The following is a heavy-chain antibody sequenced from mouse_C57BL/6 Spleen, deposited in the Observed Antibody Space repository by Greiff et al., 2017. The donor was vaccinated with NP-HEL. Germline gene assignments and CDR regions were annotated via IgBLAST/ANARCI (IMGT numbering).Heavy chain of an antibody. J-gene: IGHJ1*03. CDR1: GYSITSDY. CDR2: ISYSGST. Sequence: EVKLQESGPGLAKPSQSLSLTCSVTGYSITSDYWNWIRKFPGNKLEYMGYISYSGSTYYNPSLKSRISITRDTSKNQYYLQLNSVTTEDTATYYCSRITTVPYWYFDVWGTGTTVTVSS. V-gene: IGHV3-8*01. CDR3: SRITTVPYWYFDV. D-gene: IGHD1-1*01.